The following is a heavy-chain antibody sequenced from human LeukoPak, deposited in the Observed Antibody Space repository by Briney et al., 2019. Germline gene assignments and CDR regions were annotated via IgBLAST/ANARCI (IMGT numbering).Heavy chain of an antibody. J-gene: IGHJ6*03. CDR2: IYPGDSGT. V-gene: IGHV5-51*01. Sequence: GESLKISCKGSGYSFTSYWIGWVRQMPGQGLEWMGIIYPGDSGTRYSPSFQGQVTISADKSISTAYLQWSSLKASDTAMYYRARLGPGGSAYYYYYMDVWGKGTTVTVSS. CDR3: ARLGPGGSAYYYYYMDV. CDR1: GYSFTSYW. D-gene: IGHD3-16*01.